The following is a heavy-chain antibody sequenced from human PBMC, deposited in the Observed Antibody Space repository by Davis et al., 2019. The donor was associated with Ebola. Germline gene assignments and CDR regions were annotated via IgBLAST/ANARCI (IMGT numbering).Heavy chain of an antibody. CDR1: GYTFTRYG. CDR2: ISAYNGNT. Sequence: AASVTVSCKASGYTFTRYGIGWVRQAPGQGLEWMGWISAYNGNTNDAQNLQGRVTMTTDTSTSTAYMEVRSLRYDDTAVYYCARAVTMVLPSGWFDPWGQGTLVTVSS. J-gene: IGHJ5*02. CDR3: ARAVTMVLPSGWFDP. D-gene: IGHD3-10*01. V-gene: IGHV1-18*01.